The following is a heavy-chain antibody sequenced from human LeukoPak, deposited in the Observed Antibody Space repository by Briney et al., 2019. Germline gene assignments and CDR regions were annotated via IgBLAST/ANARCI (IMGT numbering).Heavy chain of an antibody. CDR3: ARAGGSGWFDP. D-gene: IGHD3-10*01. Sequence: GGSLRLSCAASGFTFTNYAMTWARQAPGKGLEWVSGIGPGGVTTYYADSVRGRFTISRDNSRNTLYLQMNSLRAEDTAVYYCARAGGSGWFDPWGQGTLVTVSS. V-gene: IGHV3-23*01. J-gene: IGHJ5*02. CDR2: IGPGGVTT. CDR1: GFTFTNYA.